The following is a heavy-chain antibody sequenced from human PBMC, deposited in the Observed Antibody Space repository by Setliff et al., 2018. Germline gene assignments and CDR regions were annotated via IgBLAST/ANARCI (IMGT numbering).Heavy chain of an antibody. V-gene: IGHV1-69*13. J-gene: IGHJ6*03. D-gene: IGHD2-15*01. CDR3: ARGEHIVSGDFYHYIDV. CDR1: GGPFRSYA. CDR2: IIPIFDRT. Sequence: SVKVSCKISGGPFRSYAINWVRQAPGQGLEWMGGIIPIFDRTNYAQKFQGRLTISADESTTTAYMDLTSLRSDDTAVYYCARGEHIVSGDFYHYIDVWGKGTTVTAP.